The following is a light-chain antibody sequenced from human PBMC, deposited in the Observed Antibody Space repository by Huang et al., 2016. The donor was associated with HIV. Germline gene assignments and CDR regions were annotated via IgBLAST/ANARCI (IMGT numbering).Light chain of an antibody. J-gene: IGKJ1*01. V-gene: IGKV3-15*01. Sequence: EIVMTQSPGTLSVSPGERATLSCRASQSFSNNLAWYQQKPGQAPRLLIYGASTRANGIPARFSGSGSGTEFTLTISSLQSEDFAVYYCQQYNKWPRGTFGQGTKVEIK. CDR3: QQYNKWPRGT. CDR2: GAS. CDR1: QSFSNN.